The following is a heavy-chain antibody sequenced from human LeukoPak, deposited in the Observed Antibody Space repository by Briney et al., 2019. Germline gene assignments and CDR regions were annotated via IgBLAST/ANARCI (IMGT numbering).Heavy chain of an antibody. V-gene: IGHV1-69*05. CDR2: IIPIFGTA. Sequence: SVKVSCKASGGTFSSYAISWVRQAPGQGLEWMGRIIPIFGTANYAQKFQGRVTITKEESTSTAYMELSRLRSEDTAVYYCAGGGHGDYAEYWGQGTLVTVSS. J-gene: IGHJ4*02. CDR3: AGGGHGDYAEY. D-gene: IGHD4-17*01. CDR1: GGTFSSYA.